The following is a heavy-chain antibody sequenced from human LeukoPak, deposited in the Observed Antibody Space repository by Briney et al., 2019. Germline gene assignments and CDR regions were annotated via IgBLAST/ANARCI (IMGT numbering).Heavy chain of an antibody. CDR2: ISSSGSTI. CDR3: AKDTRRYCSGGSCYFFDY. CDR1: GFTFSTYE. Sequence: PGGSLRLSCAASGFTFSTYEMSWVRQAPGKGLEWVSYISSSGSTIFYADSVMGRFTISRDNTKNSLYLQMNSLRAEDTAVYYCAKDTRRYCSGGSCYFFDYWGQGTLVTVCS. V-gene: IGHV3-48*03. D-gene: IGHD2-15*01. J-gene: IGHJ4*02.